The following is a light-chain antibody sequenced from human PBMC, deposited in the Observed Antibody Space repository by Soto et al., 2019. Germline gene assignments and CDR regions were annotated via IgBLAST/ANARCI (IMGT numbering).Light chain of an antibody. CDR3: QQYNQWSPIT. Sequence: EIVMTQSPGTLSALAGHSATLPCRASQSVGSNIAWYQQRPGQAPRLLIYAASTRAAGVPIRFSGSGSGTEFTLTITSLQSDDFAVYYCQQYNQWSPITFGQGTRLEIK. V-gene: IGKV3-15*01. CDR2: AAS. CDR1: QSVGSN. J-gene: IGKJ5*01.